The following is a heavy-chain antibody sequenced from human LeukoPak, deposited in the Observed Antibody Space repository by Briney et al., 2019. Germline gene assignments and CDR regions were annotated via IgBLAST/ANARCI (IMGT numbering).Heavy chain of an antibody. V-gene: IGHV1-18*01. D-gene: IGHD3-3*01. CDR1: GYTFTSYG. CDR3: ARDRRITIFGVVIFVDYYYMDV. CDR2: ISAYNGNT. J-gene: IGHJ6*03. Sequence: ASVKVSCKSSGYTFTSYGSSWVRQAPGQGLEWMGWISAYNGNTNYAQKLQGRVTMTTDTSTSTAYMELRSLRSDDTAVYYCARDRRITIFGVVIFVDYYYMDVWGKGTTVTVSS.